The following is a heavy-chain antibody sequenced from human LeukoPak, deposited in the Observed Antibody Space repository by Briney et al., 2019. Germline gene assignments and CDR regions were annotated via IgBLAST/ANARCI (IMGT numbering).Heavy chain of an antibody. V-gene: IGHV3-11*01. J-gene: IGHJ4*02. CDR1: GFTFSACH. D-gene: IGHD3-9*01. CDR3: ATCKRRYSN. Sequence: PGGSLRLSCAVSGFTFSACHMSWIRQAPGKGLEWLSYISSSGGSIFYVVSVKGRFTISRDNANQTIYLRINSLRADDTAIYYCATCKRRYSNWGQGTLVTVSS. CDR2: ISSSGGSI.